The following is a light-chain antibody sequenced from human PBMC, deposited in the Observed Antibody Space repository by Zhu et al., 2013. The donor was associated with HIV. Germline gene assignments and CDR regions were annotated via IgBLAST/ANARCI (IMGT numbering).Light chain of an antibody. CDR3: QQRSSWPIT. V-gene: IGKV3-11*01. Sequence: EIVMTQSPVLLSVSPGERATLSCRSNERLMNKLAWYQQKPGQSPRLLIYDASSRATDIPGRFSGSGSGTDFTLTISSLEPEDFAVYYCQQRSSWPITFGQGTRLEIK. CDR2: DAS. CDR1: ERLMNK. J-gene: IGKJ5*01.